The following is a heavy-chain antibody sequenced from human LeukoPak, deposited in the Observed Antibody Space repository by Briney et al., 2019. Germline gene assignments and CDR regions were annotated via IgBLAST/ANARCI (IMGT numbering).Heavy chain of an antibody. CDR1: GFTFSDYY. CDR3: ARHGSGSYWTFIY. CDR2: ISGSGGST. D-gene: IGHD3-10*01. Sequence: GGSLRLSCAASGFTFSDYYMTWIRQAPGKGLEWVSAISGSGGSTYYADSVKGRFTISRDNSKNTLYLQMNSLRAEDTAVYYCARHGSGSYWTFIYWGQGTLVTVSS. V-gene: IGHV3-23*01. J-gene: IGHJ4*02.